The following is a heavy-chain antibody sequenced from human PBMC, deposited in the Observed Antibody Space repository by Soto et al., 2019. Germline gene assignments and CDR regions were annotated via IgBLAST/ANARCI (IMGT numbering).Heavy chain of an antibody. V-gene: IGHV4-30-4*01. J-gene: IGHJ6*02. D-gene: IGHD2-21*02. CDR2: IHYTGSI. CDR3: VREDDGGDRDYHGLVV. CDR1: GGSINSEHYH. Sequence: SETLSLTCTVSGGSINSEHYHWTWIRQAPGKGLEWIGYIHYTGSIRYNPSLQSRVTMSVDTSKNLFSLNLSSVTAADTAVYFCVREDDGGDRDYHGLVVCGQGTTVTDSS.